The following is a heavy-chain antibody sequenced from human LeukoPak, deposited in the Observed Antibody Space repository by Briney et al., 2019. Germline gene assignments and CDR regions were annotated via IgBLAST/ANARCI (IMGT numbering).Heavy chain of an antibody. CDR1: GGSISSGASD. D-gene: IGHD3-22*01. CDR2: INHSGST. Sequence: SETLSLTCTVSGGSISSGASDSGWISQHPKRGLEWVGYINHSGSTYYNPSLGSRVTMSVDTSKNQFSLKLSSVTAADSAVYYCARAARQGFTMIVVPFFYFDLWGRGTLVTVSS. CDR3: ARAARQGFTMIVVPFFYFDL. V-gene: IGHV4-31*03. J-gene: IGHJ2*01.